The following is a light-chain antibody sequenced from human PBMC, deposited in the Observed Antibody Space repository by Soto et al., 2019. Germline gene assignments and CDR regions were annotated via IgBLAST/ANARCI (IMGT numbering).Light chain of an antibody. J-gene: IGKJ2*01. CDR2: DAS. Sequence: DIQLTQSPSTLSASVGDRVTITCRASQTFNNYLAWYQHKPGTATKLLIYDASTLESGVPSRFSGSASGTEFTLTISSLQPDYLAMYYCQEYTTYPYTLGQGTKLEI. V-gene: IGKV1-5*01. CDR1: QTFNNY. CDR3: QEYTTYPYT.